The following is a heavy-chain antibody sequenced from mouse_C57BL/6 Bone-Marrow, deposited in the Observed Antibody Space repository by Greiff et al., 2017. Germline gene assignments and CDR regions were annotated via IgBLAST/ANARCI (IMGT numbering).Heavy chain of an antibody. CDR2: IDPSDSYT. J-gene: IGHJ2*01. CDR3: ARLQRSYFDY. D-gene: IGHD1-1*01. V-gene: IGHV1-69*01. CDR1: GYTFTSYW. Sequence: QVQLQQPGAELVMPGASVKLSCKASGYTFTSYWMHWVKQRPGPGLEWIGEIDPSDSYTNYNQKFKGKSTLTVDKSSSTAYMQISSLTSEDSAVYYCARLQRSYFDYWGQGTTLTVSS.